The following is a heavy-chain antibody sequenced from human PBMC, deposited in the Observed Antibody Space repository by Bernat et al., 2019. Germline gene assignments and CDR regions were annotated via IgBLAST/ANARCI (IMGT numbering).Heavy chain of an antibody. CDR3: AKGLGGNGNCHYYMDV. D-gene: IGHD1-7*01. V-gene: IGHV3-23*01. J-gene: IGHJ6*03. CDR1: GFTFRSYA. CDR2: IGNSGSST. Sequence: EVQLLESGGGLVQPGGSLRLSCAASGFTFRSYAMTWVRQAPGKGLDWVSGIGNSGSSTCYAGSVKGRYTISRDNSKNTLYLEMNSLRAEDTAVYYCAKGLGGNGNCHYYMDVWGKGTTVTVSS.